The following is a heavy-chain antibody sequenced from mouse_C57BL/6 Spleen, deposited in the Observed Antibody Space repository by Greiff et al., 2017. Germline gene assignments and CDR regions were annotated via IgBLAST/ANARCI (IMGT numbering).Heavy chain of an antibody. J-gene: IGHJ2*01. CDR3: TTGYDNDGRRSHCLDN. CDR2: IDPENGDT. D-gene: IGHD2-4*01. V-gene: IGHV14-4*01. CDR1: GFNIKDDY. Sequence: EVKLQQSGAELVRPGASVKLSCTASGFNIKDDYMHWVKQRPEQGLEWIGWIDPENGDTEYASKFQGKATLTADTSSNTAYLQLSSLTSEDTAVYYCTTGYDNDGRRSHCLDNWGKGTTLTVSS.